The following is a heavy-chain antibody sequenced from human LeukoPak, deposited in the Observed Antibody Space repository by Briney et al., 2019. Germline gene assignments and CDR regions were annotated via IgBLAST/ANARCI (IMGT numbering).Heavy chain of an antibody. D-gene: IGHD4-17*01. J-gene: IGHJ3*01. CDR1: GFTFSGSA. CDR2: IRSKANSYAT. Sequence: GGSLRLPCAAAGFTFSGSAMHWVRQASGKGLEWVGRIRSKANSYATAYAASVKGRFTISRDESKNQAYLQMNSLKTEDTAVYYCYGDARDAFDLWGQGTMVTVSS. CDR3: YGDARDAFDL. V-gene: IGHV3-73*01.